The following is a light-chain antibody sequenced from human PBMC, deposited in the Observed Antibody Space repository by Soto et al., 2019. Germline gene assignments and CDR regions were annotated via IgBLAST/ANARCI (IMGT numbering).Light chain of an antibody. V-gene: IGLV1-40*01. J-gene: IGLJ2*01. CDR2: DNT. Sequence: QYVLTQPPSVSGAPGQRVTISCTGSGSTIGAGYDVHWYQQLPGTAPRLLIYDNTNRPSRVPDRFSGSKSGTSASLAISGLQAEDEADYYCQSYDSSLSVVFGGGTKLTVL. CDR1: GSTIGAGYD. CDR3: QSYDSSLSVV.